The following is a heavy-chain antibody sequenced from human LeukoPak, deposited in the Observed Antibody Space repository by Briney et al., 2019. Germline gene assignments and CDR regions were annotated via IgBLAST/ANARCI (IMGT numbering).Heavy chain of an antibody. CDR1: GYTLTELS. CDR2: FDPEDGET. D-gene: IGHD3-10*01. J-gene: IGHJ4*02. V-gene: IGHV1-24*01. CDR3: ARDGSGSETVDY. Sequence: ASVKVSCKVSGYTLTELSMHWVRQAPGKGLEWMGGFDPEDGETIYAQKFQGRVTMTEDTSTDTAYMELSSLRSEDTAVYYCARDGSGSETVDYWGQGALVTVSS.